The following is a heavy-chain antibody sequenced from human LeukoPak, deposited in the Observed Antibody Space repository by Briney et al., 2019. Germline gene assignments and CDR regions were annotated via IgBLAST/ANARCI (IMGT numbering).Heavy chain of an antibody. CDR2: IYYSGST. V-gene: IGHV4-59*01. CDR3: ARRVEESAVAGIVNWFDP. J-gene: IGHJ5*02. CDR1: GGSISSYY. D-gene: IGHD6-19*01. Sequence: PSETLSLTCTVSGGSISSYYWSWIRQPPGKGLEWIGYIYYSGSTNYNPSLKSRVTISVDTSKNQFSLKLSSVTAADTAVYYCARRVEESAVAGIVNWFDPWGQGTLVTVSS.